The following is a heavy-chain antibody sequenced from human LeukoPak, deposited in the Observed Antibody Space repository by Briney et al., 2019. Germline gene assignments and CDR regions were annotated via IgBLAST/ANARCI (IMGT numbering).Heavy chain of an antibody. V-gene: IGHV3-21*01. CDR1: GFNFSTYT. CDR2: ISSSSSYM. Sequence: GGSLRLSCAASGFNFSTYTMNWVRQAPGKGLEWVSFISSSSSYMYYADSVKGRFTISRDNTKKSLYLQMNSLRAQDTAVYYCARDFSGYDYNCDYWGQGTLVSVSS. J-gene: IGHJ4*02. D-gene: IGHD5-12*01. CDR3: ARDFSGYDYNCDY.